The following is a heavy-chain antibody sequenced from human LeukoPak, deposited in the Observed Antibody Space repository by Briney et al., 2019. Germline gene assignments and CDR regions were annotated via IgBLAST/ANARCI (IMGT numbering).Heavy chain of an antibody. V-gene: IGHV1-69*05. CDR3: ARSQPVGATTYDFDY. Sequence: SVKVSCKASGGTFSSYAISWVRQAPGQGLEWMGGIIPIFGTANYAQKFQGRVTITTDESTSTAYMELSSLRSEDTAVYYCARSQPVGATTYDFDYWGQGTLVTVSS. J-gene: IGHJ4*02. D-gene: IGHD1-26*01. CDR2: IIPIFGTA. CDR1: GGTFSSYA.